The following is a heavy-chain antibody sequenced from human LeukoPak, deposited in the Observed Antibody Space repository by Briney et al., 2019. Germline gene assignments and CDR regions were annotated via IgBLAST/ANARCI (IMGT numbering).Heavy chain of an antibody. J-gene: IGHJ5*02. Sequence: PSETLSLTCTVSRGSINSNTYYWGWIRHPPGKGLEWIGTIYYSGSTNYNPSLKGPVTMSVDPSKNQFSLKLSSVTAADTAVYYCARRPVEMAAIREDNWFDPWGQGTPVTVPS. CDR1: RGSINSNTYY. CDR2: IYYSGST. CDR3: ARRPVEMAAIREDNWFDP. D-gene: IGHD5-24*01. V-gene: IGHV4-39*07.